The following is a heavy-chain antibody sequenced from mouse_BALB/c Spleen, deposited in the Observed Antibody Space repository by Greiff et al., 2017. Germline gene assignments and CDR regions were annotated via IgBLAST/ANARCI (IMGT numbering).Heavy chain of an antibody. D-gene: IGHD1-2*01. CDR1: GYTFTSYY. J-gene: IGHJ2*01. CDR2: INPSNGGT. Sequence: VQLQQPGAELVKPGASVKLSCKASGYTFTSYYMYWVKQRPGQGLEWIGGINPSNGGTNFNEKFKSKATLTVDKSSSTAYMQLSSLTSEDSAVYYCTRRDYGYYFDYWGQGTTLTVSS. CDR3: TRRDYGYYFDY. V-gene: IGHV1S81*02.